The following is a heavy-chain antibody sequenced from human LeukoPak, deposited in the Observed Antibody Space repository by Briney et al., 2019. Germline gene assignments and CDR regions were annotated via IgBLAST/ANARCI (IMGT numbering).Heavy chain of an antibody. V-gene: IGHV4-30-2*01. CDR3: ASLMGATSDAFDI. CDR2: IYHRGST. J-gene: IGHJ3*02. Sequence: PSETLSLTCAVSGGSISRGDYSWSWIRQPPGKGLEWIGYIYHRGSTYYTPSLKSRVTILVDRSKNQFSLKLSSVTAADTAVYYCASLMGATSDAFDIWGQGTMVTVSS. CDR1: GGSISRGDYS. D-gene: IGHD1-26*01.